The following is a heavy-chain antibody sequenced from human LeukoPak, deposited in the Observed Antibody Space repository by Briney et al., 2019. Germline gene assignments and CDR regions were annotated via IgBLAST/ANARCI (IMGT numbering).Heavy chain of an antibody. D-gene: IGHD3-9*01. CDR2: INPNSGGT. CDR1: GYTFTGYY. J-gene: IGHJ3*02. V-gene: IGHV1-2*02. CDR3: AREGRDILTGPDAFDI. Sequence: GASVKVSCKASGYTFTGYYMHWVRQAPGQGLEWMGWINPNSGGTNYAQKFQGRVTMTRDTSISTAYMELSRLRSDDTAVYYCAREGRDILTGPDAFDIWGQGTMVTVSS.